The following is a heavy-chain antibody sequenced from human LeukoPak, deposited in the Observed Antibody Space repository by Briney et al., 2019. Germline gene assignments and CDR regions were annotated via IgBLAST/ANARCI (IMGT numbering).Heavy chain of an antibody. CDR1: GFTFSDYY. CDR3: ARHLLVLYSSSWYYFDY. D-gene: IGHD6-13*01. CDR2: ISSSGSTI. V-gene: IGHV3-11*04. J-gene: IGHJ4*02. Sequence: GGSLRFSCAASGFTFSDYYMSWIRQAPGKGLEWVSYISSSGSTIYYADSVKGRFTISRDNAKNSLYLQMNSLRAEDTAVYYCARHLLVLYSSSWYYFDYWGQGTLVTVSS.